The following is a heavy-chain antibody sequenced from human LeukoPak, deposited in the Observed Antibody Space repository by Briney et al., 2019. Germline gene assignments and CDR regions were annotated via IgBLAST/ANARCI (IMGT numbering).Heavy chain of an antibody. J-gene: IGHJ6*02. CDR2: ISTYNDNT. V-gene: IGHV1-18*01. D-gene: IGHD4-11*01. Sequence: ASVKVSCKASGYTFTSYGISWVRQAPGQGLEGVGWISTYNDNTNYAQKLQGRVTMTTDTSTSTAYMELRSLGSDDTAVYYCATTVTTSPSSFYYGMDVWGRGTTVTVSS. CDR3: ATTVTTSPSSFYYGMDV. CDR1: GYTFTSYG.